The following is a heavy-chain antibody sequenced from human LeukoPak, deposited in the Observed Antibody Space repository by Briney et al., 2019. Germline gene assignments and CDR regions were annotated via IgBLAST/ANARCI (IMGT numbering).Heavy chain of an antibody. CDR3: AREVGGYSGYDYGQGWFDP. CDR2: IYYSGST. V-gene: IGHV4-39*07. Sequence: SETLSLTCTVSGGSISSSSYYWGWIRQPPGKGLEWIGSIYYSGSTYYNPSLKSRVTISVDTSKNQFSLKLSSVTAADTAVYYCAREVGGYSGYDYGQGWFDPWGQGTLVTVSS. D-gene: IGHD5-12*01. J-gene: IGHJ5*02. CDR1: GGSISSSSYY.